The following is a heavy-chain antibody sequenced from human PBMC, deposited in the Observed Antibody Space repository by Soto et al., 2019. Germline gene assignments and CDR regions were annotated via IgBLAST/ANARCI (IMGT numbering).Heavy chain of an antibody. Sequence: QVHLVQSGAEVKKPGASVKVSCKGSGYAFTTYGITWVRQAPGQGLEWMGWISAHNGNTNYAQKLQGRVTVTRDTSTTTAYMELRSLGSDDTAVYYCARGRYGDYWGQGDLVTVSS. CDR1: GYAFTTYG. CDR2: ISAHNGNT. V-gene: IGHV1-18*01. J-gene: IGHJ4*02. CDR3: ARGRYGDY. D-gene: IGHD1-1*01.